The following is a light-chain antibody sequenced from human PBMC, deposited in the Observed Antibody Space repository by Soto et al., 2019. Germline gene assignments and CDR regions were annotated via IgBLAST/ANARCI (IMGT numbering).Light chain of an antibody. J-gene: IGKJ1*01. CDR3: QHYYNYPWT. V-gene: IGKV1-8*01. Sequence: AVLLTQSPSSFSASTGDRATITCRASQDIHNYLAWYQQVPGKAPKLLLYAASILQTGVPSRFSGSGSGTDFTLTIDRLQSEDFATSFCQHYYNYPWTFGQGTTVE. CDR1: QDIHNY. CDR2: AAS.